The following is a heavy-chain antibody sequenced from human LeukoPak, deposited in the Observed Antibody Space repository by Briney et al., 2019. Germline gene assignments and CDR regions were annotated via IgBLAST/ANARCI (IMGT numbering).Heavy chain of an antibody. Sequence: ASVKVPCKTSGYMFTSYGISWIRQAPGQGLEWMGWINIYKGNTKYVQNFQGRVTMTTDTSTSTAYMELRSLRSDDTALYYCARNPYYDSKGYYAYWGQGTLVTVSS. D-gene: IGHD3-22*01. J-gene: IGHJ4*02. CDR2: INIYKGNT. CDR3: ARNPYYDSKGYYAY. V-gene: IGHV1-18*01. CDR1: GYMFTSYG.